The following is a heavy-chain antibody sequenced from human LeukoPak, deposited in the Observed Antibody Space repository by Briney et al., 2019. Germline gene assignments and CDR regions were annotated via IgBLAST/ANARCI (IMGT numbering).Heavy chain of an antibody. J-gene: IGHJ5*02. D-gene: IGHD1-26*01. CDR2: IRYDGSNK. CDR1: GFTFSSYG. V-gene: IGHV3-30*02. CDR3: AKDLSGSYSNGLDL. Sequence: GGSLRLSCAPSGFTFSSYGMHSVRQAPGKGLEAGAFIRYDGSNKYYPDSVKGRVTISRDNSKNTLSLEMNSVRGEDTAVYYCAKDLSGSYSNGLDLWGQGTLVTVSS.